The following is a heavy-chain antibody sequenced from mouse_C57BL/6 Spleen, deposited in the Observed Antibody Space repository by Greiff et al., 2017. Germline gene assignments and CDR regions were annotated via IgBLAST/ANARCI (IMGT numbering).Heavy chain of an antibody. V-gene: IGHV1-82*01. Sequence: VQLVESGPELVKPGASVTISCKASGYAFSSSWMNWVKQRPGKGLEWIGQIYPGDGDTNYNGKFTGKATLTADKSSSTAYMQLSSLTSEDSAVYFCARRGYGNFYYFDYWGQGTTLTVSS. CDR3: ARRGYGNFYYFDY. CDR2: IYPGDGDT. CDR1: GYAFSSSW. J-gene: IGHJ2*01. D-gene: IGHD2-1*01.